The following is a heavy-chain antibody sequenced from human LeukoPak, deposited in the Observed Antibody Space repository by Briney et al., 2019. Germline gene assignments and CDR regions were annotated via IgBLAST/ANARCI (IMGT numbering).Heavy chain of an antibody. CDR1: GFPFSSYA. V-gene: IGHV3-23*01. CDR3: AKRHGDYFDY. Sequence: PGGSLRLSCAASGFPFSSYAMSWVRQPPGEGLECVSTISDSFRITDDADSVKGRFTISRDNSKNTLYLQMNTLRAEDTAVYYCAKRHGDYFDYWGQGTLVTVSS. CDR2: ISDSFRIT. D-gene: IGHD4-17*01. J-gene: IGHJ4*02.